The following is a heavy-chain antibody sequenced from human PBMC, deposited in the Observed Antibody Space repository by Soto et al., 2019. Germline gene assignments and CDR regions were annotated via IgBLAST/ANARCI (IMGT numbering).Heavy chain of an antibody. CDR2: IYHSGST. D-gene: IGHD6-13*01. CDR3: AREFRSDPRSSWYYFDY. CDR1: GGSISSGGYS. Sequence: SETLSLTCAVSGGSISSGGYSWSWIRQPPGKGLEWIGYIYHSGSTYYNPSLKSRVTISVDRSKNQFSLKLSSVTAADTAVYYCAREFRSDPRSSWYYFDYWGQGTLVTVSS. V-gene: IGHV4-30-2*01. J-gene: IGHJ4*02.